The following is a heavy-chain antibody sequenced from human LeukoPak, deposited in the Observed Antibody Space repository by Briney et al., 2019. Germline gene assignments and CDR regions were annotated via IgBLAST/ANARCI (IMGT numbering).Heavy chain of an antibody. CDR3: ATRYCTISACRASSYKSFDV. D-gene: IGHD2-8*01. CDR2: IKQDGSEK. V-gene: IGHV3-7*01. CDR1: GFTFSSYW. J-gene: IGHJ6*04. Sequence: PGGSLRLSCAASGFTFSSYWMSWVRQAPGKGLEWVVNIKQDGSEKYYVDSVKGRFTVSRDNAKNSVYLQLTSLRAEDTAVYYCATRYCTISACRASSYKSFDVWGKGTTVIVSS.